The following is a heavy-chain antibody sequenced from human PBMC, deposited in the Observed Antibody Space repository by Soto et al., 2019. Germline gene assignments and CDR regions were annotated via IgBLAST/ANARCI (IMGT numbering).Heavy chain of an antibody. CDR1: GIIFSGYA. Sequence: QGQLVESGGGVVQPERSLRLSCAASGIIFSGYAMHWVRQAPDKGLEWVAIVSNDGNNRYYADSVEGRFTISRDNSKNTLYLQMNSQRAENTAVYYCVREQLVPSGYYYGMDVWGQGTTVTVSS. J-gene: IGHJ6*02. V-gene: IGHV3-30-3*01. CDR3: VREQLVPSGYYYGMDV. D-gene: IGHD6-6*01. CDR2: VSNDGNNR.